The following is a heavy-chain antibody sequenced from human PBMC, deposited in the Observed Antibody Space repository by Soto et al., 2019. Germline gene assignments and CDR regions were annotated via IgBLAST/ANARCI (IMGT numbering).Heavy chain of an antibody. Sequence: QVQLVQSGAEVKKPGSSVKVSCKASGGTFSSYTISWVRQAPGQGLEWMGRIIPILGIANYAQKFQGRVTRTGAKSTSTAYMEMSSLRSEDTAVYYCGYCSSNSCHGAFDPWGQGTLVMVSS. CDR3: GYCSSNSCHGAFDP. D-gene: IGHD2-2*01. CDR2: IIPILGIA. V-gene: IGHV1-69*02. J-gene: IGHJ5*02. CDR1: GGTFSSYT.